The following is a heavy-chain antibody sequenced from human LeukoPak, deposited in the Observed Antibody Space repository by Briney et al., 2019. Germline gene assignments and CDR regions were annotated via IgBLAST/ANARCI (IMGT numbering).Heavy chain of an antibody. CDR3: ARISGYYAFDI. CDR2: IWYDGSNK. CDR1: GFTFSSYS. D-gene: IGHD5-12*01. J-gene: IGHJ3*02. V-gene: IGHV3-33*08. Sequence: GGSLRLSCAASGFTFSSYSMNWVRQAPGKGLEWVAVIWYDGSNKYYADSVKGRFTISRDNSKNTLYLQMNSLRAEDTAVYYCARISGYYAFDIWGQGTMVTVSS.